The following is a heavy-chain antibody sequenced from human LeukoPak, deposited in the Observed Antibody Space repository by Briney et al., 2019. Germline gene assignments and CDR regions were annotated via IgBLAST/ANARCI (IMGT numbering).Heavy chain of an antibody. CDR3: AKAFAYSSSSLDDY. CDR2: ISGSGGST. Sequence: GGSLRLSCAASGFTFSSYAISWVRQAPGKGLEWVSAISGSGGSTYYADSVKGRFTISRDNSKNTLYLQMNSLRAEDTAVYYCAKAFAYSSSSLDDYWGQGTLVTVSS. D-gene: IGHD6-6*01. CDR1: GFTFSSYA. J-gene: IGHJ4*02. V-gene: IGHV3-23*01.